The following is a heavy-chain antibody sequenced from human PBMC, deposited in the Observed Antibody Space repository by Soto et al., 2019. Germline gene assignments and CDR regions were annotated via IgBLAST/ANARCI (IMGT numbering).Heavy chain of an antibody. V-gene: IGHV4-34*02. CDR2: ISPSGGS. CDR3: ARLTVTVNLVESYYYGMDV. Sequence: QLQQWGAGLLKPSETLSLTCAVYGGSLNGYYWNWVRQPPGEGLEWIGQISPSGGSIYSPSLKSRVTISLDTSKTQFSLKLSSVTAADTAVYYCARLTVTVNLVESYYYGMDVWGQGTTVTVSS. D-gene: IGHD2-21*02. CDR1: GGSLNGYY. J-gene: IGHJ6*02.